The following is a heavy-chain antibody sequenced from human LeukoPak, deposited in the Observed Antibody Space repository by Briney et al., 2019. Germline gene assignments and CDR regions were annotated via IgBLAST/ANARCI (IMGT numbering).Heavy chain of an antibody. J-gene: IGHJ4*02. CDR1: GYTSTGYY. Sequence: ASVKVSCKASGYTSTGYYMHWVRQAPGQGLEWMGWINPNSGGTNYAQKFQGRVTMTRDTSISTAYMELSRLRSDDTAVYYCAREDQYYDYVWGSYRYIYFDYWGQGTLVTVSS. CDR3: AREDQYYDYVWGSYRYIYFDY. D-gene: IGHD3-16*02. CDR2: INPNSGGT. V-gene: IGHV1-2*02.